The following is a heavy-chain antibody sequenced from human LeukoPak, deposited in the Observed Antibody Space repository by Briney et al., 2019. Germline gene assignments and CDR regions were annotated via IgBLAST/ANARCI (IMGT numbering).Heavy chain of an antibody. CDR2: IYYSGST. V-gene: IGHV4-59*11. Sequence: SETLSLTCTVSGGSISSHYWSWIRQPPGKGLEWIGYIYYSGSTNYNPSLQSRVTISVDTSKNQFSLKLSSVTAADTAVYYCARGGKPNNWFDPWGQGTLVTVSS. D-gene: IGHD2-8*01. J-gene: IGHJ5*02. CDR3: ARGGKPNNWFDP. CDR1: GGSISSHY.